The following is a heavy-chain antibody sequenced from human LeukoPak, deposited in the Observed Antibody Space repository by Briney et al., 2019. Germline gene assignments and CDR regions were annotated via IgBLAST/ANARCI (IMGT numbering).Heavy chain of an antibody. D-gene: IGHD2-15*01. Sequence: ASVKVSCKASGYTFTGYYMHWVRQAPGQRLEWMGWINPNSGGTNYAQKFQGRVTMTRDTSTSTVYMELSSLRSEDTAVYYCAREGRAAPDNYFDYWGQGTLVTVSS. J-gene: IGHJ4*02. CDR3: AREGRAAPDNYFDY. V-gene: IGHV1-2*02. CDR1: GYTFTGYY. CDR2: INPNSGGT.